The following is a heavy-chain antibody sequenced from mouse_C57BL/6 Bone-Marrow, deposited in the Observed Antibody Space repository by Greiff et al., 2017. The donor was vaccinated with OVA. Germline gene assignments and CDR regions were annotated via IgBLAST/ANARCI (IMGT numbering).Heavy chain of an antibody. Sequence: QVQLQQPGTELVKPGASVKLSCKASGYTFTSYWMHWEKQRPGQGLELIGNINPSNGGTNYNEKFKSKGTLTVDKSSSTAYMQLSSLTAEDSAVYYCARGDWDDWFAYWGQGTLVTVSA. CDR2: INPSNGGT. CDR1: GYTFTSYW. CDR3: ARGDWDDWFAY. J-gene: IGHJ3*01. D-gene: IGHD4-1*01. V-gene: IGHV1-53*01.